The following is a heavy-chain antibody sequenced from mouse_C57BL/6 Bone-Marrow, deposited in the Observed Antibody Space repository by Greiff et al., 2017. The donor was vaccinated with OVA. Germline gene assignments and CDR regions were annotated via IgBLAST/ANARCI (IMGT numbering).Heavy chain of an antibody. J-gene: IGHJ3*01. CDR1: GYTFTSYG. Sequence: QVHVKQSGAELARPGASVKLSCKASGYTFTSYGISWVKQRTGQGLEWIGEIYPRSGNTYYNEKFKGKATLTADKSSSTAYMELRSLTSEDSAVYFCARWGCHDGGFAYWGQGTLVTVSA. CDR2: IYPRSGNT. D-gene: IGHD6-1*01. CDR3: ARWGCHDGGFAY. V-gene: IGHV1-81*01.